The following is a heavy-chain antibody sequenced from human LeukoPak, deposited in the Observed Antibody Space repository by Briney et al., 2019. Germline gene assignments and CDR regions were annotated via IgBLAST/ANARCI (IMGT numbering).Heavy chain of an antibody. V-gene: IGHV3-48*02. Sequence: SGGSLRLSCAASGFTFSTYTMNWVRQAPGKGREWVSYITGTSSTIYYADSVKGRFTVSRDNARNSLYLQMNSLRDEDTAVYYCARVLTDSRGWYHFDYWGQGTLVTVSS. CDR2: ITGTSSTI. CDR3: ARVLTDSRGWYHFDY. CDR1: GFTFSTYT. J-gene: IGHJ4*02. D-gene: IGHD6-19*01.